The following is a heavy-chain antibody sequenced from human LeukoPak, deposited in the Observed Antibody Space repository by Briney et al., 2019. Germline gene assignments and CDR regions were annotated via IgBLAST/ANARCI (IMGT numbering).Heavy chain of an antibody. D-gene: IGHD3-22*01. CDR3: ASSTYYYDSRNWFDP. Sequence: GASVKVSCKASGYTFTSYGISWVRQAPGQGLEWMGWISAYNGNTNYAQKLQGRVTMTTDTSTSTAYMELRSLRSDDTAVYYCASSTYYYDSRNWFDPWGQGTLVTVSS. CDR1: GYTFTSYG. CDR2: ISAYNGNT. J-gene: IGHJ5*02. V-gene: IGHV1-18*01.